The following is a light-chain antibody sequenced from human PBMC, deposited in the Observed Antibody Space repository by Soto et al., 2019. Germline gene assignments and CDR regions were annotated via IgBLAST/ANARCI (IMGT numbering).Light chain of an antibody. CDR1: QDIASY. CDR3: QQLNVNLL. J-gene: IGKJ2*01. V-gene: IGKV1-9*01. Sequence: IQLTQSPSSLSASIGDRVTITCRASQDIASYLAWYQQKPGNAPKLLIYAASTLHSGVPSRFSGSGSGTDFPLTSSSLQPEVFVTYYCQQLNVNLLFGQGTKLEIK. CDR2: AAS.